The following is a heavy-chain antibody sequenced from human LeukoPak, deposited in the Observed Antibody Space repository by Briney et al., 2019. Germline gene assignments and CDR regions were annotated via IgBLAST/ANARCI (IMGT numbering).Heavy chain of an antibody. D-gene: IGHD6-13*01. CDR1: GYTFTGYY. Sequence: ASVKVSCKASGYTFTGYYMHWVRQAPGQGLEWMGWINPNSGGTKYAQKFQGRVTMARDTAISTVYMEVRRLRSDDTAVYYCARKQLVDDAFDIWGQGTMVTVSS. CDR2: INPNSGGT. V-gene: IGHV1-2*02. J-gene: IGHJ3*02. CDR3: ARKQLVDDAFDI.